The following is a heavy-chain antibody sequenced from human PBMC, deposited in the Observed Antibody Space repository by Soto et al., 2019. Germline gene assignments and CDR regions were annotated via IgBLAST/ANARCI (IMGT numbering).Heavy chain of an antibody. CDR3: ATGYSGYDYDFDY. CDR2: IYHSGST. J-gene: IGHJ4*02. Sequence: SETLSLTCAVSGGSISSGGYSWSWIRQPPGKGLEWIGYIYHSGSTYYNPSLKSRVTISVDRSKNQFSLKLSSVTAAGTAVYYCATGYSGYDYDFDYWGQGTLVTVSS. D-gene: IGHD5-12*01. CDR1: GGSISSGGYS. V-gene: IGHV4-30-2*01.